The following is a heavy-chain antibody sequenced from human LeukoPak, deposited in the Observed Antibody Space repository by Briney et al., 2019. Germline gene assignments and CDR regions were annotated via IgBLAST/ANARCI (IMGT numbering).Heavy chain of an antibody. CDR3: ARDLIVGAIGFAY. D-gene: IGHD1-26*01. J-gene: IGHJ4*02. CDR2: ISSSSSYI. V-gene: IGHV3-21*01. Sequence: PGGSLRLPCAASGFTFSSYSMNWVRQAPGKGLEWVSSISSSSSYIYYADSVKGRFTISRDNAKNPLYLQMNSLRAEDTAVYYCARDLIVGAIGFAYWGKGTLVTVSS. CDR1: GFTFSSYS.